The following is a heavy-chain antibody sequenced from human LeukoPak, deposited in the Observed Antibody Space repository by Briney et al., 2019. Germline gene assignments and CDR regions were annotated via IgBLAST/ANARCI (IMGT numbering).Heavy chain of an antibody. V-gene: IGHV1-18*01. Sequence: ASVKVSCKASGYTFTSYGISWVRQAPGQGLERMGWISAYNGNTNYAQKLQGRVTMTTDTSTSTAYMELRSLRSDDTAVYYCARDRYALGNGDFDYWGQGTMVTVSA. CDR3: ARDRYALGNGDFDY. CDR2: ISAYNGNT. D-gene: IGHD3-9*01. J-gene: IGHJ4*02. CDR1: GYTFTSYG.